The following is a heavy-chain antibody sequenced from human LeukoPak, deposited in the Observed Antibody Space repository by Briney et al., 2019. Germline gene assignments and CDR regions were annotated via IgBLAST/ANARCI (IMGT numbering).Heavy chain of an antibody. Sequence: SQTLSLTCAISVDSIFTNNVAWNWIRQPPSRCLEWLGRTYDRSKRSSDSAVSLKSRITINADTSKNQFSLQMSAVDPEDTAVYYCAKGKYTSFDNWGQGTLVTVSS. CDR1: VDSIFTNNVA. D-gene: IGHD6-6*01. CDR2: TYDRSKRSS. CDR3: AKGKYTSFDN. J-gene: IGHJ4*02. V-gene: IGHV6-1*01.